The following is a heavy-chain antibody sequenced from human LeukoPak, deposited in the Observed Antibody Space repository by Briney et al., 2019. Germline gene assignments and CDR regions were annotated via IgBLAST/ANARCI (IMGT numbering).Heavy chain of an antibody. J-gene: IGHJ3*02. CDR1: GFTFSSYW. Sequence: GGSLRLSCAASGFTFSSYWMSWVRQAPGKGLEWVANIKQDGSEKYYVDSVKGRFTISRDNAKNSLYLQMNSLRAEDTAVYYCARGLYYGDYLPVEGAFDIWGQGTMVTVSS. CDR2: IKQDGSEK. D-gene: IGHD4-17*01. V-gene: IGHV3-7*03. CDR3: ARGLYYGDYLPVEGAFDI.